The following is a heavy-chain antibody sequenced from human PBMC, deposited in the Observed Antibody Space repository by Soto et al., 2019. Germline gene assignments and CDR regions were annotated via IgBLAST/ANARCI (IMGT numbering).Heavy chain of an antibody. CDR3: AALWFGELAFNY. CDR2: VYHNGIM. D-gene: IGHD3-10*01. J-gene: IGHJ4*01. Sequence: KPSETLSLTCSVSGYSIRGGYYWGWVRQAPGKGLEWLGSVYHNGIMFHNPSFQSRVTISVDTSKNQFSLNLRSVTAADTAVYYCAALWFGELAFNYWGHGILVTVSS. CDR1: GYSIRGGYY. V-gene: IGHV4-38-2*02.